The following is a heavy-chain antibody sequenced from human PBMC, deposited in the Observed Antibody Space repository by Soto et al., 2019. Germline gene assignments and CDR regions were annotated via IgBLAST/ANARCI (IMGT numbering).Heavy chain of an antibody. CDR3: ARDLPVPIAGGSGENLDI. J-gene: IGHJ3*02. V-gene: IGHV1-18*01. D-gene: IGHD1-26*01. Sequence: KYTAASVKVSCKASGYTFTSYGISWVRQAPGQGLEWMGWISAYNGNTNYAQKLQGRVTMTTDTSTSTAYMELRSLRSDDTAVYYCARDLPVPIAGGSGENLDIWGQGTMVTVSS. CDR2: ISAYNGNT. CDR1: GYTFTSYG.